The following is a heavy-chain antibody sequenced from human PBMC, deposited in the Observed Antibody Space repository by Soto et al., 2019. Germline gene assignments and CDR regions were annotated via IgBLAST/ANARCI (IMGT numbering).Heavy chain of an antibody. V-gene: IGHV1-3*01. Sequence: FQGRVTITRDTSASTAYMELSSLRSEDTAVYYCASSNIAAAPYGMDVWGQGTTVTVSS. CDR3: ASSNIAAAPYGMDV. D-gene: IGHD6-13*01. J-gene: IGHJ6*02.